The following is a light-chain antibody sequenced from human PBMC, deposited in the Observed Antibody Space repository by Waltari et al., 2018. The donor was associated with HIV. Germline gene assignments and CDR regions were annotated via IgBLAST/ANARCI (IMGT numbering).Light chain of an antibody. J-gene: IGLJ2*01. CDR1: SGNIDRDY. Sequence: FMLTQPHPVSESPGKTVTIPCTRSSGNIDRDYVQSYQQRPGTSPTTVSYEDKKRPPGVPERFSGSIDISSNSASLTISGLKTEDEADYYCQSYETSNPVVFGGGTKLTVL. CDR2: EDK. CDR3: QSYETSNPVV. V-gene: IGLV6-57*01.